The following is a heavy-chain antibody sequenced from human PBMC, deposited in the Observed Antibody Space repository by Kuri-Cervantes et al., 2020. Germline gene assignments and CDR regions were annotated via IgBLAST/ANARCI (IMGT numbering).Heavy chain of an antibody. J-gene: IGHJ6*03. CDR3: ASSSSDINGAYYYYMDV. CDR2: IYHSGST. Sequence: SETLSLTCAVSGYSISSGYYWGWIRQPPGKGLEWIGSIYHSGSTYYNPSLKSRVTISVDTSKNQFSLKLSSVTAADTAVYYCASSSSDINGAYYYYMDVWGKGTTVTVSS. V-gene: IGHV4-38-2*01. CDR1: GYSISSGYY. D-gene: IGHD6-19*01.